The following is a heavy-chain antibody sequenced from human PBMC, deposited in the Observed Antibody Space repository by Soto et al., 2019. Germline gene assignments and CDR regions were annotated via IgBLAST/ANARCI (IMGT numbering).Heavy chain of an antibody. Sequence: ASVKVSCKASGYTFTSYGISWVRQAPGQGLEWMGWISAYNGNTNYAQKLQGRVTMTTDTSTSTAYMELRSLRSDDTAVYYCARDRRGTMVRGVIYDYWGQGTLVTVSS. CDR2: ISAYNGNT. D-gene: IGHD3-10*01. V-gene: IGHV1-18*01. J-gene: IGHJ4*02. CDR1: GYTFTSYG. CDR3: ARDRRGTMVRGVIYDY.